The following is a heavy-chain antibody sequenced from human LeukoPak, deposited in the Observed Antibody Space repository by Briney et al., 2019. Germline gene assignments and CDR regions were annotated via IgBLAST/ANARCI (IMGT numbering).Heavy chain of an antibody. D-gene: IGHD3-10*01. J-gene: IGHJ4*02. CDR1: GGSISSYY. CDR3: ARGITMVRGALDY. Sequence: SETLSLTCTVSGGSISSYYWSWIRQPPGKGLEWIGYIYYSGSTNYNPSLKSRVTISVDTSKSQFSLKLSSVTAADTAVYYCARGITMVRGALDYWGQGTLVTVSS. CDR2: IYYSGST. V-gene: IGHV4-59*01.